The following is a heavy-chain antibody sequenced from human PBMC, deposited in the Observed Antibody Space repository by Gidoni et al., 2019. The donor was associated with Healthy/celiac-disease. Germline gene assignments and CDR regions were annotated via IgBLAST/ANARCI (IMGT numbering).Heavy chain of an antibody. V-gene: IGHV3-21*01. Sequence: EVQLVESGGGLVKPGGSLRLSCAASGFPFSNYSMNWVRQAPGKGLEWVSSISCSSSYIYYADSVKGRFTISRDNAKNSLYLQMNSLRAEDTAVYYCARKDPTIFGAFDYWGQGTLVTVSS. CDR1: GFPFSNYS. CDR3: ARKDPTIFGAFDY. J-gene: IGHJ4*02. CDR2: ISCSSSYI. D-gene: IGHD3-3*01.